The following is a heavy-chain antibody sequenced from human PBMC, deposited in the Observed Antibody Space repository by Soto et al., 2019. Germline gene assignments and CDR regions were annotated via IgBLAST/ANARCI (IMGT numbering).Heavy chain of an antibody. CDR3: ARDRGYDAHDYYYNAMDV. CDR1: GFTFRTYT. V-gene: IGHV3-21*01. CDR2: IRGFSPYT. Sequence: GGSLRLSCISSGFTFRTYTMNWVRQAPGKGLEWVSGIRGFSPYTFYAESVKGRFTISRDNAKNSVFLQMDSLRAEDTAVYYCARDRGYDAHDYYYNAMDVWGQGTTVTVSS. D-gene: IGHD3-10*01. J-gene: IGHJ6*02.